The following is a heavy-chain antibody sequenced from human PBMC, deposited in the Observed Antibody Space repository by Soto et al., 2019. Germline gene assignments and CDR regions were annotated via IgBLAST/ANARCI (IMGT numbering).Heavy chain of an antibody. Sequence: LRLSCVASGLIFSGHSFSWVRQAPGKGLEWVSSISIVPNSMYYADSVKGRFTISRDNAKNTMYLEMDSLRVEDTAVYFCARELQSSTEGHWGKGTLVTVSS. D-gene: IGHD6-6*01. CDR1: GLIFSGHS. CDR2: ISIVPNSM. V-gene: IGHV3-21*06. CDR3: ARELQSSTEGH. J-gene: IGHJ4*02.